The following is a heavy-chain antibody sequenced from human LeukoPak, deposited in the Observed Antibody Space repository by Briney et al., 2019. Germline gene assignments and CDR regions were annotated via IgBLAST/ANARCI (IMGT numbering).Heavy chain of an antibody. V-gene: IGHV4-59*12. Sequence: SETLSLTCTVSGGSISSYYWSWIRHPPGKGLEGIGHIYYSGSTYYNPSLKSRVTISVDTSKNQFSLKLSSVTAADTAVYYCARDHYDFWSGYLRGAEGFDPWGQGTLSPSPQ. CDR1: GGSISSYY. CDR3: ARDHYDFWSGYLRGAEGFDP. D-gene: IGHD3-3*01. CDR2: IYYSGST. J-gene: IGHJ5*02.